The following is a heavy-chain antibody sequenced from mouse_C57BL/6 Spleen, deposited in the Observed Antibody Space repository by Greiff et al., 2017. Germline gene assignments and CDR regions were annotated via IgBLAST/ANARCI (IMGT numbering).Heavy chain of an antibody. D-gene: IGHD1-1*01. Sequence: EVQLQQSGAELVRPGASVKLSCTASGFNIKDDYMHWVKQRPEQGLEWLGWIDPENGDTEYASKFQGKATITADTSSNTAYLQLSSLTSEDTAVYYCTKDYYGSEGFAYWGQGTLVTVSA. J-gene: IGHJ3*01. CDR1: GFNIKDDY. CDR3: TKDYYGSEGFAY. CDR2: IDPENGDT. V-gene: IGHV14-4*01.